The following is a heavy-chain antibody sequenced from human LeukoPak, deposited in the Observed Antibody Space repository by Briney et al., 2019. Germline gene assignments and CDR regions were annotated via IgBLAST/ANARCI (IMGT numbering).Heavy chain of an antibody. CDR1: GYSFTSYW. Sequence: GESLKISCKGSGYSFTSYWIGWVRQMPGKGLEWMGIIYPGDSDTRYSPSFQGQVTISADKSISTAYLQWSSLKASDTAMYYCARQLPSKYYYDSSGYDYWGQGTLVTVSS. CDR2: IYPGDSDT. V-gene: IGHV5-51*01. CDR3: ARQLPSKYYYDSSGYDY. J-gene: IGHJ4*02. D-gene: IGHD3-22*01.